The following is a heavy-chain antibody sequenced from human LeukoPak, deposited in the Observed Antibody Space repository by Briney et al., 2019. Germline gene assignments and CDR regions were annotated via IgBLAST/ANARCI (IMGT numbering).Heavy chain of an antibody. CDR1: GFTVSSNY. Sequence: GGSLRLSCAASGFTVSSNYMSWVRQAPGKGLEWVSSITSSSSSIYSADSVKGRLTISRGNAKNSLYLEMNSLRDEDTAVYYCARDLAWGAYWGQGTLVTVSS. J-gene: IGHJ4*02. V-gene: IGHV3-21*01. CDR2: ITSSSSSI. D-gene: IGHD4/OR15-4a*01. CDR3: ARDLAWGAY.